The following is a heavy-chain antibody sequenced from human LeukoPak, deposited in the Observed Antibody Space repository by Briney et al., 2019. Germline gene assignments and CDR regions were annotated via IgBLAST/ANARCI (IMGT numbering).Heavy chain of an antibody. Sequence: SETLSLTCTVSGDSISNSSYYWGWIRQPPGMGLEWIGSIYYSVNTYYNPSLKSRVTISVDTSKNQFSLKLSSVTAADTAVYYCARQYYCTSTSCPGKWFDPWGQGTLVTVSS. CDR1: GDSISNSSYY. V-gene: IGHV4-39*01. J-gene: IGHJ5*02. CDR3: ARQYYCTSTSCPGKWFDP. D-gene: IGHD2-2*01. CDR2: IYYSVNT.